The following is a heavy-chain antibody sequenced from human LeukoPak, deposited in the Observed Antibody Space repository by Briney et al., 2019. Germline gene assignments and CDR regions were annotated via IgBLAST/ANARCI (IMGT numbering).Heavy chain of an antibody. CDR1: GLTFSNYD. CDR3: TRDQMNY. V-gene: IGHV3-53*01. Sequence: PGGSLRLSCAASGLTFSNYDMIWVRQAPGKGLEWVSLIFSNGDTHYADSVKGRFTISRDTSKNTVYLQMNSLRVEDTAMYYCTRDQMNYWGQGTLITVSS. CDR2: IFSNGDT. J-gene: IGHJ4*02. D-gene: IGHD5-24*01.